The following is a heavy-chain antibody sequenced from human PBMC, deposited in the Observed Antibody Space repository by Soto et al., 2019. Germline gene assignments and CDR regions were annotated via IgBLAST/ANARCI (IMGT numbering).Heavy chain of an antibody. CDR3: ARDRGPTYYDVWSGYYSSLTSSYGMDV. Sequence: ASVKVSCKASGYTFTSYYMHWVRQAPGQGLEWMGIINPSGGSRSYGQKFQGRVTMTRETSTSTVYMELSSLRSEDTAVYYCARDRGPTYYDVWSGYYSSLTSSYGMDVWGQGNPLTLSS. D-gene: IGHD3-3*01. CDR2: INPSGGSR. J-gene: IGHJ6*02. CDR1: GYTFTSYY. V-gene: IGHV1-46*01.